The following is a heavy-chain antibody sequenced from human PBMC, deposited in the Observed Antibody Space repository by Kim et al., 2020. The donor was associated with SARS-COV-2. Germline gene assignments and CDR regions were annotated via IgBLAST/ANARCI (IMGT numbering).Heavy chain of an antibody. CDR1: GYTFTSYA. Sequence: ASVKVSCKASGYTFTSYAMHWVRQAPGQRLEWMGWINAGNGNTKYSQKFQGRVTITRDTSASTAYMELSSLRSEDTAVYYCAREFTMVRGVIITRIFGYWGQGTLVTVSS. J-gene: IGHJ4*02. CDR3: AREFTMVRGVIITRIFGY. CDR2: INAGNGNT. D-gene: IGHD3-10*01. V-gene: IGHV1-3*01.